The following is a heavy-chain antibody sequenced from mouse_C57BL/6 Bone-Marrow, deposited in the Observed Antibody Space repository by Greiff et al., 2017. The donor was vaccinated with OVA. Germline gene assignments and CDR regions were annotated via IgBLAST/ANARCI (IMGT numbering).Heavy chain of an antibody. D-gene: IGHD1-1*01. CDR2: IYPRSGNT. J-gene: IGHJ4*01. CDR1: GYTFTSYG. CDR3: AKRATVVAPYYAMDY. Sequence: VQGVESGAELARPGASVKLSCKASGYTFTSYGISWVKQRTGQGLEWIGEIYPRSGNTYYNEKFKGKATLTADKSSSTAYMELRSLTSEDSAVYFCAKRATVVAPYYAMDYWGQGTSVTVSS. V-gene: IGHV1-81*01.